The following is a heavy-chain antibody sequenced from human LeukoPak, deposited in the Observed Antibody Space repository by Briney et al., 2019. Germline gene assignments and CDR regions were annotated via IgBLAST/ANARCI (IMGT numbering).Heavy chain of an antibody. J-gene: IGHJ3*02. CDR1: GGSISGHY. D-gene: IGHD3-22*01. CDR2: IYYSGKT. Sequence: SETLSLTCAVSGGSISGHYWSWIRQPPGKGLEWIGYIYYSGKTYYGSSLRSRVTISVDTSKNHFSLKLTSVTAADTAVYYCARLLDNDSSGDPDTFDMWGQGTMVTVSS. CDR3: ARLLDNDSSGDPDTFDM. V-gene: IGHV4-59*11.